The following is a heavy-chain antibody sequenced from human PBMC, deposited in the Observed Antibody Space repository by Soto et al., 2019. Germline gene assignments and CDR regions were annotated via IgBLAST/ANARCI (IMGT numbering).Heavy chain of an antibody. V-gene: IGHV4-61*01. CDR2: IYYGGSI. CDR3: ARIRGYSYGLPSYFDY. Sequence: QVQLQESGPGLVKPSETLSLTCTVAGGSVSSGSYYWSWIRQPPGKGLEWIGDIYYGGSINYNPSLKGRVTISVDTSKNQVSLKLSSVTAADTAVYSCARIRGYSYGLPSYFDYWGQGTLVTVSS. J-gene: IGHJ4*02. CDR1: GGSVSSGSYY. D-gene: IGHD5-18*01.